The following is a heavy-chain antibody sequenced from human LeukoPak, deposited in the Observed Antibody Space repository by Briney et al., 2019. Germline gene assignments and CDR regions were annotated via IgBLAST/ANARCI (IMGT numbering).Heavy chain of an antibody. V-gene: IGHV4-34*01. CDR1: GGSFSGYL. Sequence: SETLSPTCGVYGGSFSGYLWTWIRQSPGQGLEWIGEISSGGNSNENPSLKSRVSISVDTSKSQFSLKLNSVTAADTGVYYCARVTRRRTTGEIFGRYLDSWGPGSLVRVSS. D-gene: IGHD3-10*01. CDR2: ISSGGNS. CDR3: ARVTRRRTTGEIFGRYLDS. J-gene: IGHJ4*01.